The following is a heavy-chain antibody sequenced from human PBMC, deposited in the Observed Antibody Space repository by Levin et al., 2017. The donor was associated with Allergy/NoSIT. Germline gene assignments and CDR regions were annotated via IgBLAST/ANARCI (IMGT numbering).Heavy chain of an antibody. J-gene: IGHJ4*02. Sequence: GESLKISCAASGFTFSSYAMSWVRQAPGKGLEWVSAISGSGGSTYYADSVKGRFTISRDNSKNTLYLQMNSLRAEDTAVYYCAKAVLTTRKYYFDYWGQGTLVTVSS. CDR2: ISGSGGST. CDR1: GFTFSSYA. D-gene: IGHD4-17*01. V-gene: IGHV3-23*01. CDR3: AKAVLTTRKYYFDY.